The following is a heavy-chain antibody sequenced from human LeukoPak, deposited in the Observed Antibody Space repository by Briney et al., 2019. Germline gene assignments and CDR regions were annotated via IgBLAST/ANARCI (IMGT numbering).Heavy chain of an antibody. V-gene: IGHV1-69*13. CDR2: IIPIFGTA. D-gene: IGHD4-11*01. Sequence: SVKVSCKASGGTFSSYAISWVRQAPGQGLEWMGGIIPIFGTANYAQKFQGRVTITADESTSTAYMELSSLKSEDTAVYYCARVTQRDSNLYGMDVWGQGTTVTVSS. CDR3: ARVTQRDSNLYGMDV. CDR1: GGTFSSYA. J-gene: IGHJ6*02.